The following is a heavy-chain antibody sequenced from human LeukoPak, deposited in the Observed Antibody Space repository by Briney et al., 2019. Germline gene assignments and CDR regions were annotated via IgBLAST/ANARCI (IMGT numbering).Heavy chain of an antibody. D-gene: IGHD4-23*01. CDR2: IYYSGST. J-gene: IGHJ4*02. CDR1: GGSVSGTNYY. Sequence: SETLSLTCSVSGGSVSGTNYYWAWIRQPPEKGLEWIGTIYYSGSTYYNVSLKSRVTISVDTSKNQFSLKLSSVTAEDTAVYYCARDQRWRFNFDYWGQGILVTVSS. CDR3: ARDQRWRFNFDY. V-gene: IGHV4-39*07.